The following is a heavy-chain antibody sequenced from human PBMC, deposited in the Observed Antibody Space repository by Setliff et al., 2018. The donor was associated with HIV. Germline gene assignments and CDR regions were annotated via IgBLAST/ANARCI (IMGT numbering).Heavy chain of an antibody. CDR2: IDSNGRP. J-gene: IGHJ3*01. D-gene: IGHD2-8*01. Sequence: ASETLSLTCIVSGAGISGYSWSWIRQPPGKGLEWIGGIDSNGRPNYNTSLNSRLTVSADPSKNQISMKLSSVTAADTAIYYCARLCSNGVCRPVGDHVFDVWGQGTMVTVSS. V-gene: IGHV4-4*09. CDR3: ARLCSNGVCRPVGDHVFDV. CDR1: GAGISGYS.